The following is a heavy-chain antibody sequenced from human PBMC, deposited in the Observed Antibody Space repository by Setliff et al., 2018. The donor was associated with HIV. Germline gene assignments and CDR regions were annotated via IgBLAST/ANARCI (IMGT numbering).Heavy chain of an antibody. V-gene: IGHV4-4*07. CDR1: GGSFGVYR. CDR3: ARDRHSSGLGSYGP. J-gene: IGHJ5*02. Sequence: PSETLSLTCTMSGGSFGVYRWSWVRQSAGRGLEWIGRIDSSGTTDHKPSLKGRVAISVDTSRNQFSLRVTSVTAADTAVYFCARDRHSSGLGSYGPWGPGILVTVSS. CDR2: IDSSGTT. D-gene: IGHD3-10*01.